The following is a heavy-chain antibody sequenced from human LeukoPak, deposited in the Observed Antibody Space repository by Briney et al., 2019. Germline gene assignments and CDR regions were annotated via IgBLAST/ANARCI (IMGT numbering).Heavy chain of an antibody. CDR1: GFTFSNAW. Sequence: PGGSLRLSCAVSGFTFSNAWMSWVRQAPWKGVEWVGRIKSKTDGGTTDYAAPVKGRFTISRDDSKNTLYLQMNSLKTEDTAVYYCTTGRLWFGELADYWGQGTLVTVSS. J-gene: IGHJ4*02. V-gene: IGHV3-15*01. D-gene: IGHD3-10*01. CDR2: IKSKTDGGTT. CDR3: TTGRLWFGELADY.